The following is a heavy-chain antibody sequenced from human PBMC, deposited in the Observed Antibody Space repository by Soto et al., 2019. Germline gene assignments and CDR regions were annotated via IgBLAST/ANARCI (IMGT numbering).Heavy chain of an antibody. D-gene: IGHD3-22*01. J-gene: IGHJ4*02. V-gene: IGHV1-69*12. CDR2: IIPIFGAT. Sequence: QVQLVQSGAEVKKPGSSVKVSCKASGGSFSSFVISWVRQAPGQGLEWMGRIIPIFGATNYTQKFQGRVMITADESTSTAYMELSSLRAEDTAVYFWARPRRYYYDSSGQFDYWGQGTLVTVSS. CDR1: GGSFSSFV. CDR3: ARPRRYYYDSSGQFDY.